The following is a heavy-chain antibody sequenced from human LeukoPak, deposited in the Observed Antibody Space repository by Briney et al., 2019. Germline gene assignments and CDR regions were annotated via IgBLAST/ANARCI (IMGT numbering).Heavy chain of an antibody. CDR2: IYYSGST. CDR1: GGSISSYY. J-gene: IGHJ4*02. Sequence: SETLSLTCTVSGGSISSYYWSWIRQPPGKGLEWIGYIYYSGSTNYNPSLKSRVTISVDTSKNQFSLKLSSVTAADTAVYYCARDIKDDSWSGYFDYWGQGTLVTVSS. CDR3: ARDIKDDSWSGYFDY. V-gene: IGHV4-59*01. D-gene: IGHD3-3*01.